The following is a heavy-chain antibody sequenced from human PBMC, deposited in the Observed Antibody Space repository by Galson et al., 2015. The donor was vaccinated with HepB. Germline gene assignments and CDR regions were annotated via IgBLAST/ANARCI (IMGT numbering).Heavy chain of an antibody. CDR1: GFTVSSNY. J-gene: IGHJ1*01. Sequence: SLRLSCAASGFTVSSNYMSWVRQAPGKGLEWVSVIYSGGSTYYADSVKGRFTISRDNSKNTLYLQMNSLRAEDTAVYYCARARAEYFQHWGQDTLVTVSS. CDR2: IYSGGST. V-gene: IGHV3-66*01. CDR3: ARARAEYFQH.